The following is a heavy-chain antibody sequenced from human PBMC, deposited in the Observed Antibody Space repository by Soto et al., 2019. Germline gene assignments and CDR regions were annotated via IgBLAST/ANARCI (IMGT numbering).Heavy chain of an antibody. J-gene: IGHJ5*01. D-gene: IGHD2-2*01. Sequence: GAPAKPSCKAPGDSSADFGLSWVRQSPGQGLEWMGWVSGNNGASNPAPKVQGRITMTLDTSTGVSYMALRSLRSDDTAIYYCVRDQKYFRVNGNWFDSWGQGTLVTVYS. CDR1: GDSSADFG. CDR3: VRDQKYFRVNGNWFDS. CDR2: VSGNNGAS. V-gene: IGHV1-18*04.